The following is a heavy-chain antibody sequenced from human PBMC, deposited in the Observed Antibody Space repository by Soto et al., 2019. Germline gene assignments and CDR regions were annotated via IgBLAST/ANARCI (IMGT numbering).Heavy chain of an antibody. CDR2: IGDDNGNT. D-gene: IGHD2-21*02. CDR1: GYTFTSYG. Sequence: QVQLVQSGAEVKKPGAAVKVSCKASGYTFTSYGIRWVRQAPGPGREWMGWIGDDNGNTNHAQKLQGRVTMTTGTSTSAADMEVRRLGAEDTAVYYCARVDHGGNSRGDYWGPGTLVTVSS. J-gene: IGHJ4*02. V-gene: IGHV1-18*01. CDR3: ARVDHGGNSRGDY.